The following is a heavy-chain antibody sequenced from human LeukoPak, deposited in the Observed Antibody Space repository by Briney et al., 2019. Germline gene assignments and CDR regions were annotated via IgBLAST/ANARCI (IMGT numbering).Heavy chain of an antibody. CDR2: IYNSGTT. CDR3: ARDLGNWFDP. J-gene: IGHJ5*02. D-gene: IGHD7-27*01. CDR1: GGSISSYY. V-gene: IGHV4-59*01. Sequence: PSETLSLTCTVPGGSISSYYWSWIRQPPGKGLEWIGCIYNSGTTNYNPSLKSRVTISIDMSRNQFSLKLRSVTAADTAVYYCARDLGNWFDPWGQGTLVTVSS.